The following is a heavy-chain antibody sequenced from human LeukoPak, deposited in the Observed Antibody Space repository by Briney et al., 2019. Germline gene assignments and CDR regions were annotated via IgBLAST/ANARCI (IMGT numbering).Heavy chain of an antibody. J-gene: IGHJ4*02. CDR1: VYTFTIYG. V-gene: IGHV1-18*01. Sequence: GASVTVSFTASVYTFTIYGISWVRQAPGQGLEWMGWISAYNGNTNYAQKLQGRVTMTTDTSTSTAYMELRSLRSDDTAVYYCARDIRRILTGYYKDWGQGTLVTVSS. CDR2: ISAYNGNT. D-gene: IGHD3-9*01. CDR3: ARDIRRILTGYYKD.